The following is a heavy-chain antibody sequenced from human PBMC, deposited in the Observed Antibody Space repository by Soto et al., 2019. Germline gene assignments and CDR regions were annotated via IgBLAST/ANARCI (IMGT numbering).Heavy chain of an antibody. V-gene: IGHV3-23*01. CDR3: GKKAEYSGYAPFDY. D-gene: IGHD5-12*01. CDR1: GFTFSSYA. Sequence: GGSLRLSGAASGFTFSSYAMSWVRQPPGGGLGWVSVVSTSGGRTYYAGSVKRWFVISRDNSKTPLYLQMSRLRAEETVVYCCGKKAEYSGYAPFDYWGQGTLVTVSS. CDR2: VSTSGGRT. J-gene: IGHJ4*02.